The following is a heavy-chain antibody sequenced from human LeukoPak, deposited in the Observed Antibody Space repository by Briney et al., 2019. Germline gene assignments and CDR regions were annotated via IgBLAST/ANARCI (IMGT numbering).Heavy chain of an antibody. V-gene: IGHV1-2*02. CDR2: INPNSGGT. Sequence: GASVKVSCKASGYTFTGYYMHWVRQAPGQGLEWMEWINPNSGGTNYAQKFQGRATMTRDTSISTAYMELSRLRSDDTAVYYCARGTPEYSSSWLVDYWGQGTLVTVSS. D-gene: IGHD6-13*01. J-gene: IGHJ4*02. CDR1: GYTFTGYY. CDR3: ARGTPEYSSSWLVDY.